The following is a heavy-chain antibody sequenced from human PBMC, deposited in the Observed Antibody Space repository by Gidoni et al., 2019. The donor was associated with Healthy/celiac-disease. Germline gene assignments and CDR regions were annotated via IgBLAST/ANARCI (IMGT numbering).Heavy chain of an antibody. D-gene: IGHD4-4*01. V-gene: IGHV3-30*04. Sequence: QVHLVESGGGVVQPGRSLRLSCAASGFTFSHNAMHWVRQAPGKGLEWLSLISFDGRNDNYADSVKGRFSISRDNSNNTLHLQMNSLRLEDTAVYYCARDYTFGGNSIDFRGQGTLVTVSS. J-gene: IGHJ4*02. CDR2: ISFDGRND. CDR3: ARDYTFGGNSIDF. CDR1: GFTFSHNA.